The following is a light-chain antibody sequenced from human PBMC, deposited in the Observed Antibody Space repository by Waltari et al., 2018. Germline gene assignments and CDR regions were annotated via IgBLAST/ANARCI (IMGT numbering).Light chain of an antibody. Sequence: QSALIQPRSVSGSPGQSVTISCTGSSSDVGSYNYVYWYQQHSGKAPKLIIYEVIERPSGVPDRFSGSKSGDTASLTISGLQAEDEADYYCCSYAGSHSWVFGGGTKLTVL. J-gene: IGLJ3*02. CDR1: SSDVGSYNY. CDR2: EVI. V-gene: IGLV2-11*01. CDR3: CSYAGSHSWV.